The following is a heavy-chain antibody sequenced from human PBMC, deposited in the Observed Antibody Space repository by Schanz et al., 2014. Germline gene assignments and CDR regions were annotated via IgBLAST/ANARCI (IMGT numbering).Heavy chain of an antibody. J-gene: IGHJ4*02. CDR2: ISYDGSNK. CDR3: AKQIHYDILTVTRN. V-gene: IGHV3-30-3*01. D-gene: IGHD3-9*01. Sequence: QVQLVESGGGVVQPGRSLRLSCAAYGFTLSSYAMHWVRQAPGKGLEWVTVISYDGSNKYYADSVKGRFTISRDNSKNTLYLQMNSQRAEDTAVYYCAKQIHYDILTVTRNWGQGTLVTVSS. CDR1: GFTLSSYA.